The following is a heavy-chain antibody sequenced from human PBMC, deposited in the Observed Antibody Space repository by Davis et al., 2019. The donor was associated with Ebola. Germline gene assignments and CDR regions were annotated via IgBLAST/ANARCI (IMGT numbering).Heavy chain of an antibody. CDR2: ISASGSSM. CDR1: GFTFRRFA. Sequence: PGGSLRLSCTASGFTFRRFALNWVRQAPGKGLEWVSTISASGSSMYYTESVKGRFTISRDTSKNTLSLQMNSLRAADTGIYYCAKDTAVTYSGDRYFDSWGQGTPVTVSS. V-gene: IGHV3-23*01. CDR3: AKDTAVTYSGDRYFDS. J-gene: IGHJ4*02. D-gene: IGHD2-21*02.